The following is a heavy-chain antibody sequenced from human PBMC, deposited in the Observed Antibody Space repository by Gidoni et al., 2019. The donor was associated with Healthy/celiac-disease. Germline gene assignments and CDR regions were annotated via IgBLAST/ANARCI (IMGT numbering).Heavy chain of an antibody. CDR2: ISGDGGRT. D-gene: IGHD5-12*01. CDR3: AKGEVEMATIRYYDYGMDV. V-gene: IGHV3-43*02. Sequence: EVQLVESGGGVVQPGGSLRLSCASSRFTFDDYAMNWVRQAPGKGLEWVSLISGDGGRTYYADSVKGRFTISRDNSKNSLYLQMNSLRTEDTAVYYCAKGEVEMATIRYYDYGMDVWGQGTTVTVSS. CDR1: RFTFDDYA. J-gene: IGHJ6*02.